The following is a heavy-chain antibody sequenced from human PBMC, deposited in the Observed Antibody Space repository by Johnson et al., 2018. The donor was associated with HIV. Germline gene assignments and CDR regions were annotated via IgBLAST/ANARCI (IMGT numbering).Heavy chain of an antibody. CDR1: GFVFSDYH. J-gene: IGHJ3*02. Sequence: QVQLVESGGGLVKPGGSLRLSCVISGFVFSDYHMSWVRQAPGKGLEWISYISSGGSSIYYADAVRGRFTISRDNAKNSLFLQMRNLGPDDTAVYYCARVSSSTIAVAGHPFDIWGQGTMVTVSS. D-gene: IGHD6-19*01. V-gene: IGHV3-11*04. CDR2: ISSGGSSI. CDR3: ARVSSSTIAVAGHPFDI.